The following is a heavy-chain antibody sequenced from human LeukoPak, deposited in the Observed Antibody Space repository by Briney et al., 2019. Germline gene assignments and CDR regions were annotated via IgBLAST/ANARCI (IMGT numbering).Heavy chain of an antibody. CDR2: IYTSGST. D-gene: IGHD3-22*01. Sequence: SETLSLTCTVSGGSISGYYWSWIRQPGGKRLEWIGRIYTSGSTNYNPSLKSRVTMSVDTSKNQFSLKLSSVTAADTAVYYCARDTLKYYYDSSGCFDLWGRGTLVTVSS. J-gene: IGHJ2*01. V-gene: IGHV4-4*07. CDR1: GGSISGYY. CDR3: ARDTLKYYYDSSGCFDL.